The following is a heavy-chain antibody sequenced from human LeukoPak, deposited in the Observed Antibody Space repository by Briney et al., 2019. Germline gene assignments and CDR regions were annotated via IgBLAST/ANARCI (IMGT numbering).Heavy chain of an antibody. Sequence: GGYLRLSCAASGFIFSDYALHWVRQAPGKGLEWLAVISYDANNKGYADSVKGRFTISRDNSKNTLHLQMNTLTAEDTALYYCARAKAANFDYWGQGTLVTVSS. CDR3: ARAKAANFDY. J-gene: IGHJ4*02. V-gene: IGHV3-30-3*01. CDR2: ISYDANNK. D-gene: IGHD2-15*01. CDR1: GFIFSDYA.